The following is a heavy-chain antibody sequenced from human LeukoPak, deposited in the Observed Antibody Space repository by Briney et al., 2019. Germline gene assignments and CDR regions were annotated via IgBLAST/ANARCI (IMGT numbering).Heavy chain of an antibody. V-gene: IGHV1-2*02. J-gene: IGHJ4*02. CDR1: GYTFTGYH. Sequence: ASVKVSCKTSGYTFTGYHMHLVRQAPGQGLEWMGWINPNSGGTNYAQKFQGRVTMTRSTTISTAYMELSRLRFDDTAVYYCARDQGVTAFDYWGQGTLVTVSS. D-gene: IGHD2-21*02. CDR3: ARDQGVTAFDY. CDR2: INPNSGGT.